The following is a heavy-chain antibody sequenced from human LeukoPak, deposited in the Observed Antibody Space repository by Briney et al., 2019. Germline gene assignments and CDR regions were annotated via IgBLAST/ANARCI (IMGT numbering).Heavy chain of an antibody. V-gene: IGHV3-23*01. J-gene: IGHJ6*02. CDR3: AKDSVRAAGPTYYYYGMDV. CDR1: GFTFSSYA. D-gene: IGHD6-13*01. Sequence: GGSLRLSCAASGFTFSSYAMSWVRQAPGKGLEWVSAISGSGGSTYYADSVKGRFTISRDNSKNTLYLQMNSLRAEDTAVYYCAKDSVRAAGPTYYYYGMDVWGQGTTVTVSS. CDR2: ISGSGGST.